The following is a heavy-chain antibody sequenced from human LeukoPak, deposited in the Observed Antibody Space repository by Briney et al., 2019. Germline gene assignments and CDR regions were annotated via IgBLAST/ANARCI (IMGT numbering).Heavy chain of an antibody. CDR1: GFTFSTSW. J-gene: IGHJ4*02. V-gene: IGHV3-7*01. Sequence: PGGCLRLSCVASGFTFSTSWMSWVRQAPGKGLEWVANINQNGSEKYSVDSVKGRFIISRDDAKNSLYLQMNSLRAEDTAIYYCARDWGGPDDCWGQGTLVTVSS. CDR3: ARDWGGPDDC. CDR2: INQNGSEK. D-gene: IGHD3-16*01.